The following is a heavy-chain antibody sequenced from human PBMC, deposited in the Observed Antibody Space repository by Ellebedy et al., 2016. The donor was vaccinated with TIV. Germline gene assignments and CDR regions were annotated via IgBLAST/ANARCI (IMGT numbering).Heavy chain of an antibody. CDR2: IYYSGST. CDR1: GGSISSYY. CDR3: ARRAQLDAFDI. J-gene: IGHJ3*02. V-gene: IGHV4-59*08. Sequence: LETLSLTCTVSGGSISSYYWSWIRQPPGKGLEWIGYIYYSGSTNYNPSLKSRVTISVDTSKNQFSLKLSSVTAADTAVYYCARRAQLDAFDIWGQGTMVTVSS. D-gene: IGHD6-13*01.